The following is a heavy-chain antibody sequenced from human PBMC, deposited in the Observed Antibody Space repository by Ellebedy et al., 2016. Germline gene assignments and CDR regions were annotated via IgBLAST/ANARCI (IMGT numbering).Heavy chain of an antibody. D-gene: IGHD3-3*01. CDR2: INPDGSEK. CDR3: ARVVSLFWSGYHFDL. Sequence: GESLKISCVASGFTFTTYWMSWVRQAPGKGLEWVANINPDGSEKYYVDSVKGRFTISRDNAKNSLFLQMNSLRAEDTALYYCARVVSLFWSGYHFDLWGQGTRVTVSS. J-gene: IGHJ4*02. V-gene: IGHV3-7*03. CDR1: GFTFTTYW.